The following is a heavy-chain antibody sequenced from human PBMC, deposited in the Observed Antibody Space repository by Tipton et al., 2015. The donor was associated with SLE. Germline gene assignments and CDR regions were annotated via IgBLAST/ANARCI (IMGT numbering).Heavy chain of an antibody. CDR3: ARDTGGYDSSGYDAFDI. V-gene: IGHV1-18*04. J-gene: IGHJ3*02. CDR1: GYTFTSSG. CDR2: ISAYNGNT. Sequence: QVQLVQSGAEVKKPGASVKVSCKASGYTFTSSGITWVRQAPGQGLEWMGWISAYNGNTNYAQKLQGRVTMTTDTSTSTAYMELRSLRSDDTAMYYCARDTGGYDSSGYDAFDIWGQGTMVTISS. D-gene: IGHD3-22*01.